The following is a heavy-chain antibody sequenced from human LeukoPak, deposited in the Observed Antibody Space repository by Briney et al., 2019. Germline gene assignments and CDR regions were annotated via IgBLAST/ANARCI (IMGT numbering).Heavy chain of an antibody. D-gene: IGHD3-22*01. J-gene: IGHJ4*02. V-gene: IGHV4-34*01. CDR3: AREWRYYYDSSGYPDY. CDR2: INHSGST. Sequence: SETLSLTRAVYGGSFSGYYWSWIRQPPGKGLEWIGEINHSGSTNYNPSLKSRVTISVDTSKHKFSLPLSSVPAADTAVYYCAREWRYYYDSSGYPDYWGQGTLVTVSS. CDR1: GGSFSGYY.